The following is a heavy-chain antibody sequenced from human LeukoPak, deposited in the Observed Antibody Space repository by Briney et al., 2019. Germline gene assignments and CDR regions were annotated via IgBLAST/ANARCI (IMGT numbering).Heavy chain of an antibody. D-gene: IGHD7-27*01. CDR1: GGSITSYY. J-gene: IGHJ2*01. V-gene: IGHV4-59*01. Sequence: PSETLSLTCNVFGGSITSYYWSWIRQPPGKGREWIVYIHYTGSTTYNSSLQSRVTISVDTSSNHFSLEMRSVTAADTAVYYCARGKSLTNWGLWYLDLWGRGTLVSVSS. CDR3: ARGKSLTNWGLWYLDL. CDR2: IHYTGST.